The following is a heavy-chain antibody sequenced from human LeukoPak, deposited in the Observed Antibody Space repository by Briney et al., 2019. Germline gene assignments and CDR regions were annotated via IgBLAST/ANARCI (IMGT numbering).Heavy chain of an antibody. CDR3: ARDLDVATAEDYKYGMDV. CDR2: ITSSGRSI. V-gene: IGHV3-11*01. CDR1: GFTFSDYY. J-gene: IGHJ6*02. Sequence: GGSRRLSCVASGFTFSDYYMSWIRQAPGKGLEWLSYITSSGRSIYYADSVRGRLTISRDNAKNSLYLQMNSLRAEDTAVYYCARDLDVATAEDYKYGMDVWGQGTTVTVSS. D-gene: IGHD6-13*01.